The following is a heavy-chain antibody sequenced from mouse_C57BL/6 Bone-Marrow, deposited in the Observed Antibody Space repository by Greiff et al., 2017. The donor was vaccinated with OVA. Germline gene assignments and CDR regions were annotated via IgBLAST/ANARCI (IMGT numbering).Heavy chain of an antibody. CDR3: ARHGTLDY. CDR2: ISSGSSTI. J-gene: IGHJ2*01. CDR1: GFTFSDYG. Sequence: EVQLQESGGGLVKPAGSLKLSCAASGFTFSDYGMHWVRQAPEKGLEWVAYISSGSSTIYYADTVKGRFTISRDNAKNTLFLQMTSLRSEDTAMYYCARHGTLDYWGQGTTLTVSS. D-gene: IGHD1-1*01. V-gene: IGHV5-17*01.